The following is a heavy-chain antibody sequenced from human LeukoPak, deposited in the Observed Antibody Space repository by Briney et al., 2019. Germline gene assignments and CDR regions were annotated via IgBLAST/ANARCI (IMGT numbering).Heavy chain of an antibody. CDR1: GFTFSSYW. Sequence: GGSLRLSCAASGFTFSSYWMHWVRQAPGKGLVWVSRINSDGSSTSYADSVKGRFTISRDNSKNTLYLQMNSLRAEDTAVYYCAKDRIVGATGYYFDYWGQGTLVTVSS. D-gene: IGHD1-26*01. CDR2: INSDGSST. V-gene: IGHV3-74*01. CDR3: AKDRIVGATGYYFDY. J-gene: IGHJ4*02.